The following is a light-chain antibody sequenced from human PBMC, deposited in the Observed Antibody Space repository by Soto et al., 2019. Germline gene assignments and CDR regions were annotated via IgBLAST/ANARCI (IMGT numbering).Light chain of an antibody. CDR2: AAS. J-gene: IGKJ5*01. CDR1: QSSSNF. Sequence: DIQMTQSPSSLSASVGDRVTITCRSSQSSSNFLNWYQQKPGKAPTLLIYAASRLQSGVPSRFSGSGSGTDFTLTISSLQPEDFATYYCQQTNTIPITFGQGTRLEIK. V-gene: IGKV1-39*01. CDR3: QQTNTIPIT.